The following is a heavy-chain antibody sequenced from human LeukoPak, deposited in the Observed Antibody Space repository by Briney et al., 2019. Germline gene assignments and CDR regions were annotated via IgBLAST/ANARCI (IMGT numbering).Heavy chain of an antibody. Sequence: SGPTLVNPTQTLTLTCTFSGFSLSTSGVGVGWIRQPPGKALEWLALIYWNDDKRYSPSLKTRLNLTKDSSKNQVVLTMTNMDPVDTATYYCAHSKEDYFDRSGYYDYWGQGTLVTVSS. V-gene: IGHV2-5*01. J-gene: IGHJ4*02. CDR1: GFSLSTSGVG. D-gene: IGHD3-22*01. CDR3: AHSKEDYFDRSGYYDY. CDR2: IYWNDDK.